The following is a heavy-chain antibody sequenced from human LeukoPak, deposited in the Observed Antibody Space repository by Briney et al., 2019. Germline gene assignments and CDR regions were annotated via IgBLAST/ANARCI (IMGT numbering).Heavy chain of an antibody. J-gene: IGHJ4*02. D-gene: IGHD6-6*01. CDR1: GFAFSSFT. V-gene: IGHV3-48*01. CDR3: ARELAY. Sequence: GGSLRLFCVAFGFAFSSFTMNWVRQAPGKGLEWVSYISGSSSTIYYADSVKGRFTISRDNAKNSLFLQMNSLRAEDTAVYYCARELAYWGQGTLVTVSS. CDR2: ISGSSSTI.